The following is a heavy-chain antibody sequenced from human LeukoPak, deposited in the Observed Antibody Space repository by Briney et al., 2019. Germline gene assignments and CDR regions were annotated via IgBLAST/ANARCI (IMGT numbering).Heavy chain of an antibody. D-gene: IGHD3-22*01. V-gene: IGHV3-74*01. J-gene: IGHJ1*01. Sequence: GGSLRLSCAASGFTFSSYWMHWVRQAPGRGLGGFSRIKSDGSTNYAACGKGRFTTSRDNAKNTLSLQMNSLRAEDTGVYYCARAPSEIGGYYPEYFRHWGQGTLVTVSS. CDR2: IKSDGST. CDR1: GFTFSSYW. CDR3: ARAPSEIGGYYPEYFRH.